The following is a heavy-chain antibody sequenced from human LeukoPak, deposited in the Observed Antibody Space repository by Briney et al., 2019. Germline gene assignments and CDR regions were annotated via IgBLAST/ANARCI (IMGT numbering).Heavy chain of an antibody. V-gene: IGHV4-39*07. J-gene: IGHJ5*02. CDR1: GGSISSSSYY. CDR2: IYYSGST. Sequence: PSETLSLTCTVSGGSISSSSYYWGWIRQPPGKGLEWIGSIYYSGSTYYNPSLKSRVTISVDTSKNQFSLKLSSVTAADTAVYYCARGGRGYSNGWFEYWFDPWGQGTLVTVSS. CDR3: ARGGRGYSNGWFEYWFDP. D-gene: IGHD6-19*01.